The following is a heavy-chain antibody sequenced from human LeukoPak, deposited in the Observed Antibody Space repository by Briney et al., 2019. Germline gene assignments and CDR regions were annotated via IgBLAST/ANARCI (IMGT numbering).Heavy chain of an antibody. CDR1: WFTFSSSW. CDR2: IKQDGSEK. CDR3: ARDALWEPHYYFDY. D-gene: IGHD1-26*01. Sequence: PGGSLRLSWAASWFTFSSSWTRSVRQAPGKGLEWVANIKQDGSEKYYVDSVKGRFTISRDNAKNSLYLQMNRRRGEVTAVYYSARDALWEPHYYFDYWGQGTLVTVSS. J-gene: IGHJ4*02. V-gene: IGHV3-7*04.